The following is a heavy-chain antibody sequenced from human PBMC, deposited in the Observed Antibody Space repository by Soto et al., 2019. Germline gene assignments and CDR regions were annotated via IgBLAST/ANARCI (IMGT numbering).Heavy chain of an antibody. V-gene: IGHV3-53*01. CDR3: ARVPKGNRRMGDYYYGMDV. Sequence: GGSLILSCAASGFTVSGNYMSWVRPAPGKGLEWVSVIYSGGSTYYADSVKGRFTISRDNSKNTLYLQMNSLRAEDTAVYYCARVPKGNRRMGDYYYGMDVWGQGTTVTLSS. D-gene: IGHD3-16*01. CDR2: IYSGGST. J-gene: IGHJ6*02. CDR1: GFTVSGNY.